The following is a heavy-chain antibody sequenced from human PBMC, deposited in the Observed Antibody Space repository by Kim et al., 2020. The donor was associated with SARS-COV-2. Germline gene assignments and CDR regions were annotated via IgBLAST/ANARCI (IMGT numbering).Heavy chain of an antibody. J-gene: IGHJ4*02. D-gene: IGHD1-26*01. V-gene: IGHV4-61*02. CDR2: IYTSGST. Sequence: SETLSLTCTVSGGSISSGSYYWSWIRQPAGKGLEWIGRIYTSGSTNYNPSLKXRVTISVDTSKNQFSLKLSSVTAADTAVYYCARVXGSQKVIDYWGQGTXXTVSS. CDR3: ARVXGSQKVIDY. CDR1: GGSISSGSYY.